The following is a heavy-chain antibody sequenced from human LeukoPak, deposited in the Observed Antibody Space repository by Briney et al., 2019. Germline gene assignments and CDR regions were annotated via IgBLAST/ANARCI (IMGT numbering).Heavy chain of an antibody. J-gene: IGHJ3*02. Sequence: SETLSLTCTVSGGSISSYYWSWIRQPPGKGLEWIGYIYYSGSTNYNPSLKSRVTISVDTSKNQFSLKLSSVTAADTAVYYCAMTGGYYYGSGSWLGDAFDIWGQGTMVTVSS. CDR1: GGSISSYY. D-gene: IGHD3-10*01. V-gene: IGHV4-59*01. CDR2: IYYSGST. CDR3: AMTGGYYYGSGSWLGDAFDI.